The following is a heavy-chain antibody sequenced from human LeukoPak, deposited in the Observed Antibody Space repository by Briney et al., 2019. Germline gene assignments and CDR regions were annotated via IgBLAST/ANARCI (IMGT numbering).Heavy chain of an antibody. Sequence: GGSLRLSCAASGFTFSNYAMNWVRQAPGKGLEWVSSISESGGSTYYADSVKGRFTISRDNSKNSLFLQMDSLRAEDTAVYYCAREFRVEFRRALHPALDYWGLGTLVTVSP. V-gene: IGHV3-23*01. D-gene: IGHD2-2*01. CDR3: AREFRVEFRRALHPALDY. CDR1: GFTFSNYA. J-gene: IGHJ4*02. CDR2: ISESGGST.